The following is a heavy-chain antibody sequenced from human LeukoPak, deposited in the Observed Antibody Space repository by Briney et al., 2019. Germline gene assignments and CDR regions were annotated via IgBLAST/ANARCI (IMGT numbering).Heavy chain of an antibody. Sequence: ASVKVSCKASGYTFTGYYMHWVRQAPGQGLEWMGWINPNSGGTNYAQKFQGRVTMTRDTSISTAYMELSRLRSDDTAVYYCAREGCESLQYNWFDPWGQGTLVTVSS. CDR1: GYTFTGYY. CDR2: INPNSGGT. CDR3: AREGCESLQYNWFDP. D-gene: IGHD2-8*01. V-gene: IGHV1-2*02. J-gene: IGHJ5*02.